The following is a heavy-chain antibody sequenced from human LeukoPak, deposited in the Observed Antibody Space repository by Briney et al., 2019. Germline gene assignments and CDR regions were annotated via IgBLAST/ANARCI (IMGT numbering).Heavy chain of an antibody. J-gene: IGHJ3*02. Sequence: PGGSLRLSCAASGFTFSSYGMHWVRQAPGRGLEWVAFIRYDGSNKYYADSVKGRFTISRDNSKNTLYLQMNSLRAEDTAVYYCAKAGSGYYDAFDIWGQGTMVTVSS. CDR3: AKAGSGYYDAFDI. CDR1: GFTFSSYG. CDR2: IRYDGSNK. V-gene: IGHV3-30*02. D-gene: IGHD3-22*01.